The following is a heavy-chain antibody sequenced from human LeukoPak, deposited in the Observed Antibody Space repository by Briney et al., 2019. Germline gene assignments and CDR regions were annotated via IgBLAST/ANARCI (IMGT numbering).Heavy chain of an antibody. CDR2: ISSSSSYI. V-gene: IGHV3-21*04. Sequence: GGSLRLSCAASGFTFSSYSMNWVCQAPGKGLEWVSSISSSSSYIYYADSVKGRFTISRDNAKNSLYLQMNSLRAEDTALYYCARGLELLPRGWFDPWGQGTLVTVSS. CDR1: GFTFSSYS. CDR3: ARGLELLPRGWFDP. D-gene: IGHD1-7*01. J-gene: IGHJ5*02.